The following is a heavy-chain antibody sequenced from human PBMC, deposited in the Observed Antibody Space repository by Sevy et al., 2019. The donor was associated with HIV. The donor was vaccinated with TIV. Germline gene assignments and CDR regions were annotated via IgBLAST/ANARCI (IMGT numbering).Heavy chain of an antibody. J-gene: IGHJ4*02. CDR1: GFTFSSYA. Sequence: GGSLRLSCAASGFTFSSYAMSWVRQAPGKGLEWVSAISGSGGSTYYADSVKGRFTISRDNSKNTRYLQMNSLSAEDTAVYYCAKAAAAGISLYYLDYWGQGTLVTVSS. D-gene: IGHD6-13*01. V-gene: IGHV3-23*01. CDR3: AKAAAAGISLYYLDY. CDR2: ISGSGGST.